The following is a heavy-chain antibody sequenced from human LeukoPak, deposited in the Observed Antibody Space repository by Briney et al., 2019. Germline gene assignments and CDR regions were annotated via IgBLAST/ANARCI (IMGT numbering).Heavy chain of an antibody. Sequence: SQTLSLTCAISGDSVSSNSAAWHWIRQSPSRGLEWLGRTYYKSKWYNDYAVSVKSRITINPDTSENQFSLHLNSVTPEDTAVYYCAKDIGSYYDYWGQGILVTVSS. CDR3: AKDIGSYYDY. V-gene: IGHV6-1*01. CDR2: TYYKSKWYN. CDR1: GDSVSSNSAA. D-gene: IGHD3-10*01. J-gene: IGHJ4*02.